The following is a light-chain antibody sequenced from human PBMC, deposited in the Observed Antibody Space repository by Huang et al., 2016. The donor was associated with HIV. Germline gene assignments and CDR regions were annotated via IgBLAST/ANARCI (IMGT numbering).Light chain of an antibody. CDR1: QSISSY. CDR2: AAS. J-gene: IGKJ2*01. CDR3: QHSFTTPYT. V-gene: IGKV1-39*01. Sequence: DIQMTQSPSSLSASVGDRVTITCRASQSISSYLRWYQPKPGKDPKILIYAASRLQSWVPSRFSGSGSGTDSTLTISSLQPEDFATYYCQHSFTTPYTFGQGTKLEV.